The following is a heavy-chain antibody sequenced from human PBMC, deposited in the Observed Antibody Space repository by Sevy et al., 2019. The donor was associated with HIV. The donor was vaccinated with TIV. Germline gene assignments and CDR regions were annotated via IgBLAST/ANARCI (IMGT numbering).Heavy chain of an antibody. CDR2: IYYNGST. CDR3: ARGKVLFDY. Sequence: SETLSLTCSVSGGSISSFYWSWIRQPPGKGLGWIGYIYYNGSTNHNPSLRKRVTTSVDTSKNQFSLKLSSVTAADTAVYFCARGKVLFDYWGQGTLVTVSS. D-gene: IGHD2-8*01. V-gene: IGHV4-59*01. CDR1: GGSISSFY. J-gene: IGHJ4*02.